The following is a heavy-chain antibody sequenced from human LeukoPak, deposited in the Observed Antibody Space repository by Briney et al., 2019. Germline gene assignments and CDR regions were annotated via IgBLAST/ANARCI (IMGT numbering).Heavy chain of an antibody. CDR3: ARDFFDSSSSLFIDY. Sequence: ASVKVSCKASGYTFTSYGISWVRQAPGHGLEWMGWISAYNGNTNYAQKLQGRVTMTTDTSTSTAYMELRSLRSDDTAVYYCARDFFDSSSSLFIDYWGQGTLVTVSS. CDR1: GYTFTSYG. V-gene: IGHV1-18*01. CDR2: ISAYNGNT. D-gene: IGHD6-6*01. J-gene: IGHJ4*02.